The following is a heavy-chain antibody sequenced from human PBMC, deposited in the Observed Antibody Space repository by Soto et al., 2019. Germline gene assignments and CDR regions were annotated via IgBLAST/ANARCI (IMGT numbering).Heavy chain of an antibody. Sequence: GASVKVSCKASGYTFTSYGISWVRQAPGQGLEWMGWISAYNGNTNYAQKLQGRATMTTDTSTSTAYMELRSLRSDDTAVYYCARAGYSYGSYDAFDIWGQGTMVTVSS. J-gene: IGHJ3*02. D-gene: IGHD5-18*01. CDR1: GYTFTSYG. CDR2: ISAYNGNT. CDR3: ARAGYSYGSYDAFDI. V-gene: IGHV1-18*01.